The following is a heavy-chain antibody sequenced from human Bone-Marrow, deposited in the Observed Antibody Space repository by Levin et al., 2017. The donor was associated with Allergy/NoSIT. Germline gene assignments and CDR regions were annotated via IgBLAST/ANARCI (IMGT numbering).Heavy chain of an antibody. D-gene: IGHD3-10*01. CDR2: MHDSGTT. Sequence: SETLSLTCTVSNGSISSGDYYWSWIRQPPGKGLEWIAYMHDSGTTYYNPSLESRVTMSIDTSKNQFSLKLRSVTAADTAVYYCARDNYIGSVRYKGYNWFDPWGQGTLVSVSS. V-gene: IGHV4-30-4*01. CDR1: NGSISSGDYY. CDR3: ARDNYIGSVRYKGYNWFDP. J-gene: IGHJ5*02.